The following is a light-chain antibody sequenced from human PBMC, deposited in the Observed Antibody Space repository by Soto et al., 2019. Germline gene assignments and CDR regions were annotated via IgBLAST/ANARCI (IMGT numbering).Light chain of an antibody. CDR3: QQRSDGIT. Sequence: IVLTQSPATLSFSPGERATLSCRASQSVSIYLAWYQQKPGQAPRLLIYDASNRATGVPARFSGSGSGTDFTLTISSLEPEDFALYYCQQRSDGITFGGGTKVDIK. CDR1: QSVSIY. V-gene: IGKV3-11*01. J-gene: IGKJ4*01. CDR2: DAS.